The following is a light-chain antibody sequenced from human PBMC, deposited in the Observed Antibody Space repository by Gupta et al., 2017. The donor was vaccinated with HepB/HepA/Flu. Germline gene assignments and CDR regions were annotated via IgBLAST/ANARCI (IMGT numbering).Light chain of an antibody. J-gene: IGKJ1*01. CDR1: QSLVYSDGDTY. CDR3: FQGTHGPS. CDR2: KAS. Sequence: GMLTQSPLSLPVTLGQPASIYCRSNQSLVYSDGDTYLSWLQQRPGQSPRRLIYKASRRDSGVPDRFSGSGSGTDFTLMISRVAAEDVGVYYCFQGTHGPSFGPETKVEIE. V-gene: IGKV2-30*01.